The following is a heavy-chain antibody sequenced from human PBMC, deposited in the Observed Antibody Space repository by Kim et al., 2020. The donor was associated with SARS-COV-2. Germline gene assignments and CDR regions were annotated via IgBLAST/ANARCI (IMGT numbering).Heavy chain of an antibody. J-gene: IGHJ6*02. CDR1: GYTFTSYG. D-gene: IGHD4-17*01. Sequence: ASVKVSCKASGYTFTSYGISWVRQAPGQGLEWMGWISAYNGNTNYAQKLQGRVTMTTDTSTSTAYMELRSLRSDDTAVYYCARDQNRVTSFFYYYGMDVWGQGTTVTVSS. CDR3: ARDQNRVTSFFYYYGMDV. CDR2: ISAYNGNT. V-gene: IGHV1-18*01.